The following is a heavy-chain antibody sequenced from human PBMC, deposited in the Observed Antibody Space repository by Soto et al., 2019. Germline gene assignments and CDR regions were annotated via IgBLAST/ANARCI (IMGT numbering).Heavy chain of an antibody. V-gene: IGHV1-46*03. Sequence: GASVKVSCKASGYTFTSYYMHWVRQAPGQGLEWMGIINPSGGSTSYAQKFQGRVTMTRDTSTGTVYMELSSLRSEDTAVYYCARGYDFWSGYYTDYYYSYMDVWGKGTTVTVSS. D-gene: IGHD3-3*01. J-gene: IGHJ6*03. CDR3: ARGYDFWSGYYTDYYYSYMDV. CDR2: INPSGGST. CDR1: GYTFTSYY.